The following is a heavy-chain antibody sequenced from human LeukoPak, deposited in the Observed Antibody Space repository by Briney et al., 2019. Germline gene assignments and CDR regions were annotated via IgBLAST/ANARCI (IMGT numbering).Heavy chain of an antibody. Sequence: ASVKVSCKASGYTFTSYDINWVRRATGQGLEWMGWMNPNSGNTGYEQKFQGRVTMTRNTSISIAYMELSSLGSEDTAVYYCARGSEWEFFDYWGQGTLVTVSS. CDR1: GYTFTSYD. CDR3: ARGSEWEFFDY. J-gene: IGHJ4*02. CDR2: MNPNSGNT. D-gene: IGHD1-26*01. V-gene: IGHV1-8*01.